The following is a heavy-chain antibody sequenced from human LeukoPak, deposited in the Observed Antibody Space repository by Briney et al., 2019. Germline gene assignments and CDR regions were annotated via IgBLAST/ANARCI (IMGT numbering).Heavy chain of an antibody. CDR3: AKDLYDSSGYPDAFDI. D-gene: IGHD3-22*01. CDR2: IRYDGSNK. Sequence: QPGGSLRLSCAASGFTFSSYGMHWVRQAPGKGLEWVAFIRYDGSNKYYADSVKGRFTISRDNSKNTLYLQMNSLRAEDTAVYYCAKDLYDSSGYPDAFDIWGQGTMVTVSS. V-gene: IGHV3-30*02. J-gene: IGHJ3*02. CDR1: GFTFSSYG.